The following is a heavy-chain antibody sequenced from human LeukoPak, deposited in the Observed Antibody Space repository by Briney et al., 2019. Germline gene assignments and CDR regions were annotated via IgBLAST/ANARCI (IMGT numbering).Heavy chain of an antibody. Sequence: SETLSLTCTVSGGSVSSTTYYWGWIRQPPGKGLEWIGSVYYTGNTYYNPSLNSRVAIFVDTAKNQFSLKLSSVTAADTAVYYCARHRLSSPEEGFDYWGQGSLVPSPQ. CDR2: VYYTGNT. V-gene: IGHV4-39*01. J-gene: IGHJ4*02. D-gene: IGHD6-13*01. CDR3: ARHRLSSPEEGFDY. CDR1: GGSVSSTTYY.